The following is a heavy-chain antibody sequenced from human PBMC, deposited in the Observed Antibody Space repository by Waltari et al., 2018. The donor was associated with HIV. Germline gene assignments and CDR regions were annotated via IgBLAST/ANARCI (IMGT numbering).Heavy chain of an antibody. Sequence: QVQLQQWGAGLLKPSETLSLTCAVHGGYLSGYYWCWIRQPPGQGLEWSGEINNSGSTNYNPSLKRRVTMSVDSAKNQFSLKLSSVTAADTAVYYCARRGSGRPFDYWGQGTLVTVSS. CDR3: ARRGSGRPFDY. CDR1: GGYLSGYY. V-gene: IGHV4-34*01. J-gene: IGHJ4*02. CDR2: INNSGST. D-gene: IGHD3-10*01.